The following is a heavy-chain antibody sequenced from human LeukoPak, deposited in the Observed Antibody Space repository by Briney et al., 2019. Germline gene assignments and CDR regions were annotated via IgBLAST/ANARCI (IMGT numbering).Heavy chain of an antibody. CDR3: ARSLLAAAGSDFDY. V-gene: IGHV1-2*02. D-gene: IGHD6-13*01. Sequence: ASVKVSCKTSGYTFAGYSMHWVRQAPGQGLEWMGWINHNSGGTNYAQKFQGRVTMTRDTSISTAYMELSRLRSDDTAVYYCARSLLAAAGSDFDYWGQGTLVTVSS. J-gene: IGHJ4*02. CDR2: INHNSGGT. CDR1: GYTFAGYS.